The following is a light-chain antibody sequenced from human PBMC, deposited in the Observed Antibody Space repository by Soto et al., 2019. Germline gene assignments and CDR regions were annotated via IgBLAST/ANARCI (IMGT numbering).Light chain of an antibody. CDR3: SSYTTSSTVV. V-gene: IGLV2-14*01. J-gene: IGLJ2*01. CDR1: SSDVGGYNF. Sequence: QSVLTQPASVSGSPGQSITISCTGTSSDVGGYNFVSWYQQHPGKAPKLIIYEVSNRPSGVSSRFSGSKSGNTASLTISGLQAEDEADYYCSSYTTSSTVVFGGGTKVTVL. CDR2: EVS.